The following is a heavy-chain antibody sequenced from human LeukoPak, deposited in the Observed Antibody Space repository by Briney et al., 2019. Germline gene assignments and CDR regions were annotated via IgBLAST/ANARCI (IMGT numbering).Heavy chain of an antibody. CDR2: ISYHGNT. Sequence: PSETLSLTCSVSGGSINSYYWQWIRQPQGKGLEWIGYISYHGNTNYSPSLKSRVTMSVDTSKNQFSLNLMSVTAADTAVYHCARAGSSGWYGEYWGQGTLVTVSS. D-gene: IGHD6-19*01. CDR1: GGSINSYY. V-gene: IGHV4-59*12. CDR3: ARAGSSGWYGEY. J-gene: IGHJ4*02.